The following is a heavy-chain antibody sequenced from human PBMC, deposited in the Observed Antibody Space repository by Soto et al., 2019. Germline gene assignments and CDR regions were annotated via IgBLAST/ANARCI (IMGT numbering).Heavy chain of an antibody. CDR3: ARDRVYDFWSGYYFSDY. V-gene: IGHV1-69*01. D-gene: IGHD3-3*01. CDR2: IIPIFGTA. Sequence: VQLVQSGAEVKKPGSSVKVSCKASGGTFSSYAISWVRQAPGQGLEWMGGIIPIFGTANYAQKFQGRVTITADESTSTAYMELSSLRSEDTAVYYCARDRVYDFWSGYYFSDYWGQGTLVTVSS. J-gene: IGHJ4*02. CDR1: GGTFSSYA.